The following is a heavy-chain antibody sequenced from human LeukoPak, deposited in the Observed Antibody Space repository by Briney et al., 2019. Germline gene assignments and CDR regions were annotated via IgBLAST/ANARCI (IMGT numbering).Heavy chain of an antibody. D-gene: IGHD4-17*01. CDR1: GGSISSGDYY. Sequence: SETLSLTCTVSGGSISSGDYYWSWIRQPPGKGLVWIGYIYYSGSTYYNPSLKSRVTISVDTSKNQFSLKLSSVTAADTAVYYCARARTVTTYPLSSYYFDYWGQGTLVTVSS. CDR2: IYYSGST. J-gene: IGHJ4*02. CDR3: ARARTVTTYPLSSYYFDY. V-gene: IGHV4-30-4*01.